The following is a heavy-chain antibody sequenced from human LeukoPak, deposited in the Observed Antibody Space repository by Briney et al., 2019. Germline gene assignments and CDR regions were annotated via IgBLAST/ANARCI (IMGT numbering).Heavy chain of an antibody. V-gene: IGHV3-21*01. Sequence: GGSLRLSCAASGFTFSSYSMNWVRQAPGKGLEWVSSISSSSSYIYYADSVKGRFTISRDNAKNSLYLQMNSLRAGDTAVYYCARDPLNNWNYGWFDPWGQGTLVTVSS. J-gene: IGHJ5*02. D-gene: IGHD1-7*01. CDR2: ISSSSSYI. CDR3: ARDPLNNWNYGWFDP. CDR1: GFTFSSYS.